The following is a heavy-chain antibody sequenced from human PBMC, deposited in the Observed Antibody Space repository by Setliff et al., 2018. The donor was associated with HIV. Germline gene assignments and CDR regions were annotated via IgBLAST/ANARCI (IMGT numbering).Heavy chain of an antibody. D-gene: IGHD5-12*01. CDR3: ARDVATIGAKFYYSYMDV. CDR2: INTENGNP. CDR1: GYTFTSYA. J-gene: IGHJ6*03. Sequence: ASVKVSCKTSGYTFTSYALNWVRQAPGQGLEWMGWINTENGNPTYAQGFTGRFVFSLDTSVNTAYLHISSLKPEDAAVYYCARDVATIGAKFYYSYMDVWGKGTTVTVSS. V-gene: IGHV7-4-1*02.